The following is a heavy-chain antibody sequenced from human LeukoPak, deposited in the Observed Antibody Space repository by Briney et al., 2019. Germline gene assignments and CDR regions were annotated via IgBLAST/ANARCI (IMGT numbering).Heavy chain of an antibody. V-gene: IGHV4-34*01. CDR3: AREATIVGATVI. CDR2: INHSGST. D-gene: IGHD1-26*01. CDR1: GGSFSGYY. J-gene: IGHJ4*02. Sequence: PSETLSLTCAVYGGSFSGYYWSWIRQPPGKGLEWIGEINHSGSTNYNPSLKSRVTISVDTSKNQFSLKLSSVTAADTAVYYCAREATIVGATVIWGQGTLVIVSS.